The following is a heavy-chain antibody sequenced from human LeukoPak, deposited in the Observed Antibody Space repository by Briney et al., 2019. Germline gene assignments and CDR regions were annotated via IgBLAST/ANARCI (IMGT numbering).Heavy chain of an antibody. Sequence: SETLSLTCTVSGGSITSYYWSWIRQPPGKGLEWIGYIYYSGSTNYNPSLKSRVTISVDTSRNQFSLKLSSVTAADTALYYCARRGANSGSYSHFDLWGRGTLVTVPS. CDR1: GGSITSYY. D-gene: IGHD1-26*01. V-gene: IGHV4-59*01. J-gene: IGHJ2*01. CDR3: ARRGANSGSYSHFDL. CDR2: IYYSGST.